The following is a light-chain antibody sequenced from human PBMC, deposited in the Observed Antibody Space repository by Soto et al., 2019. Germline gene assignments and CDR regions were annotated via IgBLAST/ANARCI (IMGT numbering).Light chain of an antibody. CDR3: QQYYSTPPIT. CDR1: QSVLYSSHYKNY. V-gene: IGKV4-1*01. J-gene: IGKJ5*01. Sequence: DIVMTQSPDSLAVSLGERATINCNSSQSVLYSSHYKNYFAWYQQKPGQPPKLLIYWASTRESGVPDRFSGSGSGTDFTLTISSLQAEDVAVYYCQQYYSTPPITFGQGTRLEIK. CDR2: WAS.